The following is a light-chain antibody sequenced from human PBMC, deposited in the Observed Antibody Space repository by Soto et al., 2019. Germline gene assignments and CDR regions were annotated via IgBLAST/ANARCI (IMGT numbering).Light chain of an antibody. CDR1: QSISSN. V-gene: IGKV3-15*01. CDR3: QQYNNWPSIT. Sequence: EIVMTQSPATLSVSPVERGTLXCRASQSISSNLAWYQQKPGQAPRLLIYGASTRATGIPARFSGSGSGTEFTLTISSLQSEDFAVYYCQQYNNWPSITFGQGTRLEF. CDR2: GAS. J-gene: IGKJ5*01.